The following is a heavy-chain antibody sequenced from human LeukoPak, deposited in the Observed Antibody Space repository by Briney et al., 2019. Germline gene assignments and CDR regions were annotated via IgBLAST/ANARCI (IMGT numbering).Heavy chain of an antibody. J-gene: IGHJ3*02. CDR3: ARPSIPSAAASALDI. V-gene: IGHV4-59*08. CDR2: IYYTGST. CDR1: GGSISTYY. Sequence: SETLSLICSVSGGSISTYYWTWIRQPPGKGLEWIGYIYYTGSTNYNPSLKSRATMSVDTSKSQLSLKMTSVTAADTAVYYCARPSIPSAAASALDIWGQGTMVTVSS. D-gene: IGHD2-2*01.